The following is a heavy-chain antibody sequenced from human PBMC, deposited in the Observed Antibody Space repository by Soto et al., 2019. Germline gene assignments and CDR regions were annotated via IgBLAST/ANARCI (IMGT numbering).Heavy chain of an antibody. CDR2: ISYDGSNK. J-gene: IGHJ4*02. CDR3: ARIGDYVDY. Sequence: GGSLRLSCAASGFTFSSYAMHWVRQAPGKGLEWVAVISYDGSNKYYADSVKGRFTISRDNSKNTLYLQMNSLRAEDTAVYYCARIGDYVDYWGQGTLVTVSS. V-gene: IGHV3-30-3*01. CDR1: GFTFSSYA. D-gene: IGHD4-17*01.